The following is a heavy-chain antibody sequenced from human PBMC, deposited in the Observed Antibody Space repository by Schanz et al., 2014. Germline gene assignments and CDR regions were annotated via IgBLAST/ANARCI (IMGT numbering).Heavy chain of an antibody. CDR3: ATGPSDHDH. D-gene: IGHD2-21*02. J-gene: IGHJ4*02. CDR1: GYTFTNYE. CDR2: MTPNSDNT. V-gene: IGHV1-8*01. Sequence: KTPGASVKVSCKASGYTFTNYEINWVRQSTGQGLEWMGGMTPNSDNTGYAQKFQCRVAMNRNLSISTAYMELSSLRAEDTAGYYGATGPSDHDHWGQGTLV.